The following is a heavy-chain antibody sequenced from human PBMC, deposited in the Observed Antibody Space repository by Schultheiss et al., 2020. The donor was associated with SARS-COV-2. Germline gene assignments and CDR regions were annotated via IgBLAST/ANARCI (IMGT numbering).Heavy chain of an antibody. D-gene: IGHD3-22*01. CDR1: GFTFSSYS. CDR2: ISSSSSYI. CDR3: ARDDDSSDTDFDY. J-gene: IGHJ4*02. V-gene: IGHV3-21*01. Sequence: GGSLSLSCAASGFTFSSYSMNWVRQAPGKGLEWVSSISSSSSYIYYADSVKGRFTISRDNAKNSLYLQMNSLRAEDTAVYYCARDDDSSDTDFDYWGQGTLVTVSS.